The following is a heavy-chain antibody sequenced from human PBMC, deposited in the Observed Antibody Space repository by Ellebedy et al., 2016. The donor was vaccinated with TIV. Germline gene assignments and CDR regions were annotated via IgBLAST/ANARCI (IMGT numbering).Heavy chain of an antibody. Sequence: GESLKISCAASGFTFSSYSMSWVRLAPGKGLEWVSTITGSDGTAYYADSVKGRFTISRDISKNTLYLQMYSLRAEDTAVYYCAREISAAGYFDYWGQGTLVTVSS. J-gene: IGHJ4*02. D-gene: IGHD6-13*01. CDR1: GFTFSSYS. V-gene: IGHV3-23*01. CDR3: AREISAAGYFDY. CDR2: ITGSDGTA.